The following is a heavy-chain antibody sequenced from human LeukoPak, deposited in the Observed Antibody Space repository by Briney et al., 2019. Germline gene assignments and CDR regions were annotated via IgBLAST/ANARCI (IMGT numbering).Heavy chain of an antibody. CDR2: INPSGGST. V-gene: IGHV1-46*01. CDR1: GYTFTTYY. D-gene: IGHD4-17*01. Sequence: GASVKVSCKASGYTFTTYYMHWVRQAPGQGLGWMGIINPSGGSTSYAQSFQGRVTMTRDTSTSTVYMELSSLRSEDTAVYYCARATPDTVLVGRPYLSTFDYWGQGTQVTVST. J-gene: IGHJ4*02. CDR3: ARATPDTVLVGRPYLSTFDY.